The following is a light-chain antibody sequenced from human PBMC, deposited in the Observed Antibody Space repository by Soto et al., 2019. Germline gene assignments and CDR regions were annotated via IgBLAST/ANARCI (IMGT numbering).Light chain of an antibody. Sequence: EIVLTQSPGTLSLSPGERATLSCRASQSVGNRYLAWYQQKPGQAPRLLIYGASSRATGIPDRFSGSGSGTDFTLTINRLEPEDFAVYYCQQYGSSLSTFGQGTKVDI. V-gene: IGKV3-20*01. CDR1: QSVGNRY. J-gene: IGKJ1*01. CDR2: GAS. CDR3: QQYGSSLST.